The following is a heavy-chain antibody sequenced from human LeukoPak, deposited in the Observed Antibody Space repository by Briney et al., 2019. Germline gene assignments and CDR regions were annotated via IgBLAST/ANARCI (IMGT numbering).Heavy chain of an antibody. V-gene: IGHV1-18*01. CDR3: ARDSSYNYYYYGMDV. D-gene: IGHD3-10*01. CDR1: GYTFTSYG. CDR2: ISAYNGNT. Sequence: ASVKLPCKASGYTFTSYGISWVRQPPGQWLEWMGWISAYNGNTNYAQKLQCRVTMTTDTSTSTAYMELRSLRSDDTAVYYCARDSSYNYYYYGMDVWGQGTTVTVSS. J-gene: IGHJ6*02.